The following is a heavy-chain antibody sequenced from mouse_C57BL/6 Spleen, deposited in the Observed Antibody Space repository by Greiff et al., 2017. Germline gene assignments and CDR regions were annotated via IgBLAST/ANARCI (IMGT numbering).Heavy chain of an antibody. J-gene: IGHJ4*01. CDR2: IRNKANGYKT. CDR1: GFTFTDSY. CDR3: ARLEVGSSLYYAMDY. D-gene: IGHD1-1*01. Sequence: EVKLVESGGGLVQPGGSLSLSCAASGFTFTDSYMSWVRQPPGKALEWLGFIRNKANGYKTEYSASVKGRFTISRDDSQSILYLQMNALRAEDSATYYCARLEVGSSLYYAMDYWGQGTSGTVSS. V-gene: IGHV7-3*01.